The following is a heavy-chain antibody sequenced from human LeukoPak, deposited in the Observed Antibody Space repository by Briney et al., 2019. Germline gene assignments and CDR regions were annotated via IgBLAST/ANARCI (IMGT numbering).Heavy chain of an antibody. D-gene: IGHD2-15*01. J-gene: IGHJ6*02. Sequence: ASVKVSCKASGYTFTSYGISWVRQAPGQGLEWMGWISAYNGNTNYAQKLQCRVTMTTDTSTSTAYMELRSLRSDDTAVYYCARDIVVVVAATPSYYYGMDVWGQGTTVTVSS. V-gene: IGHV1-18*01. CDR3: ARDIVVVVAATPSYYYGMDV. CDR2: ISAYNGNT. CDR1: GYTFTSYG.